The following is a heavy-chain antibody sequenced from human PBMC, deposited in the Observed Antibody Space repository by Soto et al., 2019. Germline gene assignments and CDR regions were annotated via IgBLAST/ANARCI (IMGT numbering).Heavy chain of an antibody. D-gene: IGHD1-7*01. J-gene: IGHJ6*02. V-gene: IGHV3-30*18. CDR1: GFTFSSYG. CDR2: ISYDGSNK. Sequence: QAQLVESGGGVVQPGRSLRLSCAASGFTFSSYGMHWVRQAPGKGLEWVAVISYDGSNKYYADSVKGRFTISRDNSKNTLYLQMNSLRAEDTAVYYCAKDIGLELYYYYGMDVWGQGTTVTVSS. CDR3: AKDIGLELYYYYGMDV.